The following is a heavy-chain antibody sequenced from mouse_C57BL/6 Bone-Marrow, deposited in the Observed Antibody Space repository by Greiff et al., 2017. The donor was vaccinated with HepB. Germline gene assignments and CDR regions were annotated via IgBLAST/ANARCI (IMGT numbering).Heavy chain of an antibody. J-gene: IGHJ3*01. V-gene: IGHV1-26*01. CDR1: GYTFTDYY. CDR3: AREGDYDWFAY. Sequence: EVQLQQSGPELVKPGASVKISCKASGYTFTDYYMNWVKQSNGKSLEWIGDINPNNGGTSYNQKFKGKATLTVDKSSSTAYMELRSLTSADSAVYYCAREGDYDWFAYWGQGTLVTVSA. D-gene: IGHD2-4*01. CDR2: INPNNGGT.